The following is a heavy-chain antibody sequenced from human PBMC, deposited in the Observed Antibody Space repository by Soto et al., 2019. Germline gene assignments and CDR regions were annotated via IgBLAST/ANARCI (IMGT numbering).Heavy chain of an antibody. CDR1: GYTFTSYA. J-gene: IGHJ3*02. Sequence: ASVKVSCKASGYTFTSYAMHWVRQAPGQRLEWMGWINAGNGNTKYSQKFQGRVTITRNTSISTAYMELRSLRSDDTAVYYCAKDDYGKNDEDSLEMWGQGTMVTVSS. V-gene: IGHV1-3*01. CDR3: AKDDYGKNDEDSLEM. CDR2: INAGNGNT. D-gene: IGHD4-17*01.